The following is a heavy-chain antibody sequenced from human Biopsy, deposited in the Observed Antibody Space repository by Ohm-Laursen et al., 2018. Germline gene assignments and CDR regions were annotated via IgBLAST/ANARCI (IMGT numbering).Heavy chain of an antibody. CDR3: AKGGYCTTSSCYMDLDY. CDR2: ISGSGGNT. Sequence: GSLRLSCAASGFTFSDYAMNWVRQAPGKGLEWVSTISGSGGNTYYADSVRGRSTVSRDGSKSTLYLQMSSLSAEDTAFYYCAKGGYCTTSSCYMDLDYWGQGTLVTVSS. D-gene: IGHD2-2*02. J-gene: IGHJ4*02. V-gene: IGHV3-23*01. CDR1: GFTFSDYA.